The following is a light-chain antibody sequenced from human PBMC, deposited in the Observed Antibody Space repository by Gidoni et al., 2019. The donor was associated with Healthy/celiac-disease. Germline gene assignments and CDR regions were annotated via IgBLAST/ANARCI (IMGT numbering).Light chain of an antibody. CDR2: GAS. CDR1: QSVSSN. Sequence: EIVMTQSTATLSVSPGERATLSCRASQSVSSNLAWYQQKPGQAPRLLIYGASTRATGIPARFSGIGSGTEFTLTISGLQSEDFAVYYCQQYNNWPLTFGGGTKVEIK. V-gene: IGKV3-15*01. CDR3: QQYNNWPLT. J-gene: IGKJ4*01.